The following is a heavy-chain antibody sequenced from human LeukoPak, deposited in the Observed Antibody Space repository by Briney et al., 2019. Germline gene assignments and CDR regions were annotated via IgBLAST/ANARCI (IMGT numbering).Heavy chain of an antibody. CDR3: ARDIDWLDC. D-gene: IGHD2-15*01. V-gene: IGHV3-7*01. Sequence: SGGSLRLSCIASGFNMSDYWMSWVRQAPGKGLEWVANIKQDGSEIYSGDSLKGRFTISRDNAKNSLYLQMNSLRGEDTAVYYCARDIDWLDCWGQGPLVTVSS. CDR2: IKQDGSEI. J-gene: IGHJ5*01. CDR1: GFNMSDYW.